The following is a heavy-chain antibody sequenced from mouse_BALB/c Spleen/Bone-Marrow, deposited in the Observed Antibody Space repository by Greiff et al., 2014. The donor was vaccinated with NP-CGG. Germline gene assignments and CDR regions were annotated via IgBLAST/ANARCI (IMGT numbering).Heavy chain of an antibody. CDR2: IYPSNGRT. J-gene: IGHJ3*01. V-gene: IGHV1S81*02. CDR1: GYTFTSYW. CDR3: ARYASDTYWFAY. Sequence: QGQLKESGAELVKPGASVKLSCKASGYTFTSYWMHWGKQRPGQGLEWIGEIYPSNGRTNYYEKFKSKATLTGDKSSSTAYMQRSSLTSEDSAGYYCARYASDTYWFAYWGPGTLVNVSA.